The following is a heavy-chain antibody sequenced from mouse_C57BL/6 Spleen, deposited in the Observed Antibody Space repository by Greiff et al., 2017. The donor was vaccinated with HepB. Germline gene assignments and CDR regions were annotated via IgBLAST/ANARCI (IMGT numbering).Heavy chain of an antibody. Sequence: EVMLVESGGGLVKPGGSLKLSCAASGFTFSSYAMSWVRQTPEKRLEWVATISDGGSYTYYPDNVKGRFTISRDNAKNNLYLQMSHLKSEDTAMYYCARDRGYYGSSYAFDYWGQGTTLTVSS. D-gene: IGHD1-1*01. J-gene: IGHJ2*01. CDR3: ARDRGYYGSSYAFDY. CDR2: ISDGGSYT. V-gene: IGHV5-4*01. CDR1: GFTFSSYA.